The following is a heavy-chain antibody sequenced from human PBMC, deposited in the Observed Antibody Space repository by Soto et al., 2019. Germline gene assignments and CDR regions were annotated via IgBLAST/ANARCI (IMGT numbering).Heavy chain of an antibody. Sequence: QVQLQQWGAGLLKPSETLSLTCAVYGGSFSGYYWSWIRQPPGKGLEWIGESNHSGSTNYNPSRKSRVTISVDTSKDQFSRKVSSVTAADTAVYYCARGGDTAMVTIAYWCQGTLVTVSS. V-gene: IGHV4-34*01. CDR3: ARGGDTAMVTIAY. J-gene: IGHJ4*02. CDR2: SNHSGST. D-gene: IGHD5-18*01. CDR1: GGSFSGYY.